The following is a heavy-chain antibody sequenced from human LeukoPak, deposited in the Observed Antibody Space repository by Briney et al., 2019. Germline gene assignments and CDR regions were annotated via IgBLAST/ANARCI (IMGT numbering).Heavy chain of an antibody. J-gene: IGHJ4*02. CDR2: IYYSGST. CDR3: ARLGYCSSTSCYPIDY. D-gene: IGHD2-2*03. Sequence: SETLSLTCTVSGGSISSSSYYWGWIRQPPGKGLEWIGSIYYSGSTYYNPSLNSRVTISVDTSKNQFSLKLSSVTAADTAVYYCARLGYCSSTSCYPIDYWGQGTLVTVSS. V-gene: IGHV4-39*01. CDR1: GGSISSSSYY.